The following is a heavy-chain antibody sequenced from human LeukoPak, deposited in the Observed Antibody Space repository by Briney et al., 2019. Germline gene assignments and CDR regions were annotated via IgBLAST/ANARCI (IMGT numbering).Heavy chain of an antibody. CDR2: FDPEDGET. CDR1: GYTLTELS. J-gene: IGHJ4*02. D-gene: IGHD1-26*01. V-gene: IGHV1-24*01. Sequence: EASVKVSCKVSGYTLTELSMHWVRQAPGKGLEWMGGFDPEDGETIYAQKFQGRVTMTEDTSTDTAYMELSSLRSEDTAVYYCATGREGYSGSYYLGLFYWGQGTLVTVSS. CDR3: ATGREGYSGSYYLGLFY.